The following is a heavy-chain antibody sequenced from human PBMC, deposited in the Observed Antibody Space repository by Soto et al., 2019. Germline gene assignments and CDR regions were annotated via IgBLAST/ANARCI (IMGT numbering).Heavy chain of an antibody. Sequence: ASVKVSCKASGYTFTGYYMHWVRQAPGQGLEWMGWINPNNGGTNYAQKLQGSVTMTSDTSTSTAYMELRSLRSDDTAVYYCARDLSIQLPPLGNYWGQGTLVTVSS. CDR1: GYTFTGYY. CDR2: INPNNGGT. CDR3: ARDLSIQLPPLGNY. V-gene: IGHV1-2*02. J-gene: IGHJ4*02. D-gene: IGHD5-18*01.